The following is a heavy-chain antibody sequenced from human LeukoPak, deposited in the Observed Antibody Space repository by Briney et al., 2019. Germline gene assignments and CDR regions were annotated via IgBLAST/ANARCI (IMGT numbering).Heavy chain of an antibody. CDR3: ARDRAAAGVPPRRRFDP. V-gene: IGHV3-21*01. Sequence: GGSVRLSCAASVFTFSSYSMHWVRQARGKGLERVSSISSRSCYIYYADSVRGRFTISRDNAKNSLYLQMSRLRAEDTAVYYCARDRAAAGVPPRRRFDPWGQGTLVTVSS. J-gene: IGHJ5*02. D-gene: IGHD6-13*01. CDR1: VFTFSSYS. CDR2: ISSRSCYI.